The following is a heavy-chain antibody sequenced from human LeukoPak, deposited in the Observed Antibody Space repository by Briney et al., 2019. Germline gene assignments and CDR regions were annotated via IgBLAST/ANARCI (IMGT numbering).Heavy chain of an antibody. J-gene: IGHJ4*02. D-gene: IGHD6-13*01. Sequence: SETLSLTCTVYGGSLSNYYWSWIRQPAGKGLEWIGRIYASGSTNYNPSLKSRVIMSVDTSKGQFSLKLTSVTAADTAVYYCARGGSSWQSFDFWGQGTLVTVSS. CDR2: IYASGST. CDR1: GGSLSNYY. V-gene: IGHV4-4*07. CDR3: ARGGSSWQSFDF.